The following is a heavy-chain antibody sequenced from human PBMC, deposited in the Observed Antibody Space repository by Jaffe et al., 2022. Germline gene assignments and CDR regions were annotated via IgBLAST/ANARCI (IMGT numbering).Heavy chain of an antibody. J-gene: IGHJ4*02. CDR3: ARAPYTNSYYWGY. V-gene: IGHV3-49*04. CDR2: IRSKTYGGTT. Sequence: EVQLVESGGGLVQPGRSLRLSCTASGFTFGDYIMSWVRQAPGKGLEWVGFIRSKTYGGTTEYAASVKGRFTISRDDSNSIAYLQMSSLKAEDTAEYYCARAPYTNSYYWGYWGQGTLVTVSS. CDR1: GFTFGDYI. D-gene: IGHD3-16*01.